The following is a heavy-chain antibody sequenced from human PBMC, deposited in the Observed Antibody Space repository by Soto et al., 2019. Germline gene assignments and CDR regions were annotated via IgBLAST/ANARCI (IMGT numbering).Heavy chain of an antibody. D-gene: IGHD3-9*01. J-gene: IGHJ3*02. V-gene: IGHV2-5*02. Sequence: QITLKESGPPLVKPTQTLTLTCTFSGFSLSTSGVGVGWIRQPPGKALEWLALIYWDDDKRYSPSLKSRLTITKDTSKNQVVLTMTNMDPVDTATYYCAHKEILTGYYGDGAFDIWGQGTMVTVSS. CDR1: GFSLSTSGVG. CDR3: AHKEILTGYYGDGAFDI. CDR2: IYWDDDK.